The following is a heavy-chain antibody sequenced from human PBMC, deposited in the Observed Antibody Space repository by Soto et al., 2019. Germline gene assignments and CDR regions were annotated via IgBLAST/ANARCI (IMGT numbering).Heavy chain of an antibody. CDR3: ARVDLSPDYYYGMDV. J-gene: IGHJ6*02. V-gene: IGHV1-18*01. Sequence: QVQLVQSGAEVKKPGASVKVSCKASGYTFTSYGISWVRQAPGQGLEWMGWISAYNGNTNYAQKLQGRVTMTTDTSTSTAYMELRSLRSDDTAAYSCARVDLSPDYYYGMDVWGQGTTVTVSS. CDR2: ISAYNGNT. CDR1: GYTFTSYG.